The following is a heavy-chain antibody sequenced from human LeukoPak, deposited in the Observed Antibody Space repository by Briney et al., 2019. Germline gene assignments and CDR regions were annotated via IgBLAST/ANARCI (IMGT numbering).Heavy chain of an antibody. Sequence: ASVKVSCKASGYTFTGYYMHWVRQAPGQGFEWMGRINPNSGGTNYAQKFQGRVTMTRDTSISTAYMELSRLRSDDTAVYYCARATPSLSSGWYYWGQGTLVTVSS. CDR2: INPNSGGT. V-gene: IGHV1-2*06. J-gene: IGHJ4*02. CDR3: ARATPSLSSGWYY. D-gene: IGHD6-19*01. CDR1: GYTFTGYY.